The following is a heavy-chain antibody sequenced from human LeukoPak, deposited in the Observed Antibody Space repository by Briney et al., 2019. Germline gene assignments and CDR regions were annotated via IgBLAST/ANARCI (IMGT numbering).Heavy chain of an antibody. CDR2: IYPSDSDT. CDR3: AKASTPIRGFCSTSSCTLFDH. J-gene: IGHJ4*02. CDR1: GYSFSTYW. V-gene: IGHV5-51*01. Sequence: GESLKTSFKASGYSFSTYWIGWVRQMPGKGLEWMGVIYPSDSDTRYSPSFQGLVTISADKSISTAYLQWGSLKASDTAMYYCAKASTPIRGFCSTSSCTLFDHWGQGTLVTVSS. D-gene: IGHD2-2*01.